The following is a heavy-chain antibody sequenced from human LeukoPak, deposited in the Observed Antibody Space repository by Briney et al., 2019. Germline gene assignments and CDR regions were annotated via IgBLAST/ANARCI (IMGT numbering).Heavy chain of an antibody. CDR1: LGSIITYY. J-gene: IGHJ6*02. CDR3: ARRDYYYGMDV. V-gene: IGHV4-59*08. CDR2: IYYRRST. Sequence: SETLSLTCTVSLGSIITYYWSWIRQPPAKGLEWIGYIYYRRSTKYNPSLKSRVTISVDTFKNQFSLKLSSVTAADTAVYYCARRDYYYGMDVWGQGTTVTVSS.